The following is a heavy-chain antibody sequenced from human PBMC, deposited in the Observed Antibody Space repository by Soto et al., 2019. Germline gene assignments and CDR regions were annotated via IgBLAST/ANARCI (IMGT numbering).Heavy chain of an antibody. D-gene: IGHD2-15*01. J-gene: IGHJ4*02. CDR2: IVLGSGNT. CDR1: GFTFTNSA. V-gene: IGHV1-58*01. CDR3: ATDVG. Sequence: GASVKVSCKASGFTFTNSAVQWVRQARGQRLEWIGWIVLGSGNTDYAQKFQERVSLTRDMSTSTAYMELSSLTSDDTAVYYCATDVGWGQGTRVTVSS.